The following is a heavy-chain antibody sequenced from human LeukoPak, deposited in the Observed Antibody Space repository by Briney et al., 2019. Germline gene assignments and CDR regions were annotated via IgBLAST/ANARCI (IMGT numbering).Heavy chain of an antibody. J-gene: IGHJ4*02. V-gene: IGHV3-23*01. CDR1: GFTFSSYA. D-gene: IGHD5-24*01. Sequence: GGSLRLSCAASGFTFSSYAMSWVRQAPGKGLEWVSAISDTGDNTYYAGSVKGRFAISRDNSKNTLYLQMSSLRAEDTAVYYCAKLRRWLQVDYWGQGTLVTVSS. CDR2: ISDTGDNT. CDR3: AKLRRWLQVDY.